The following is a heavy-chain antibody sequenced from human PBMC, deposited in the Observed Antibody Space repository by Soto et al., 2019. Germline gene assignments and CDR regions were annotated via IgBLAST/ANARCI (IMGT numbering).Heavy chain of an antibody. Sequence: SVKVSCKASGGTFSSYTISWVRQAPGQGLEWMGRIIPILGMANYAQKFQGRVTITADKSTSTAYMELSSLRSEDTAVYYCASTGAPGRTGSDYWGQGTLVTVSS. D-gene: IGHD1-1*01. CDR1: GGTFSSYT. V-gene: IGHV1-69*02. CDR2: IIPILGMA. CDR3: ASTGAPGRTGSDY. J-gene: IGHJ4*02.